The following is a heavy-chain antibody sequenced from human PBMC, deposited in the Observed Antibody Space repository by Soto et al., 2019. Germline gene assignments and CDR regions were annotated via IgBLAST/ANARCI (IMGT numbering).Heavy chain of an antibody. D-gene: IGHD2-8*02. V-gene: IGHV3-15*07. J-gene: IGHJ3*02. CDR1: EFTFANAF. CDR2: IRTKTYGEAV. CDR3: TSCRGYCTGLVAYDI. Sequence: DVQLVESGGGLIKPGGSLRLSCTASEFTFANAFMNWVRQAPGKGLEWIGRIRTKTYGEAVDYAAPVKGRFTISRDHSKDTMYLQMNSLQSEDTAVYYCTSCRGYCTGLVAYDIWGQGTMVTVSS.